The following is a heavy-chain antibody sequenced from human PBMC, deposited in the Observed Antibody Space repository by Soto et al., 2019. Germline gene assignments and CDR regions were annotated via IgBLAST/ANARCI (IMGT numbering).Heavy chain of an antibody. Sequence: GESLKISCKGSGYSFTSYWIGWVRQMPGKGLEWMGIIYPGDSDTRYSPSFQGQVTISADKSISTAYLQWSSLKASDTAMYYCARPQQQYYGKDXFDIWGQGTMVTVSS. V-gene: IGHV5-51*01. D-gene: IGHD3-3*01. J-gene: IGHJ3*02. CDR1: GYSFTSYW. CDR2: IYPGDSDT. CDR3: ARPQQQYYGKDXFDI.